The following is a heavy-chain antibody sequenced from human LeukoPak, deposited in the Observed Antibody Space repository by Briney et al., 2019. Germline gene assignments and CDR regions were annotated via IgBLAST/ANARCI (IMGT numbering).Heavy chain of an antibody. Sequence: ASVKVSCKASGYTFIGYYMHWVRQAPGQGLEWMGWINPNNGATNNAQKFQGRVTMTRDTSISIVYMELSRLTSDDTAVYYCANSAELIVVVPAAYYYYGMDVWGQGTTVTVSS. J-gene: IGHJ6*02. V-gene: IGHV1-2*02. CDR3: ANSAELIVVVPAAYYYYGMDV. CDR1: GYTFIGYY. CDR2: INPNNGAT. D-gene: IGHD2-2*01.